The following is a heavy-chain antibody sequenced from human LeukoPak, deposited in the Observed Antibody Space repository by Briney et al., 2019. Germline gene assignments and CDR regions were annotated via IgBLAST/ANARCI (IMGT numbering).Heavy chain of an antibody. J-gene: IGHJ4*02. Sequence: ASVKVSCKASGYTFTSYYMHWVRQAPGQGLEWMGWINPNSGGTNYAQKFQGWVTMTRDTSISTAYMELSRLRSDDTAVCYCARGPPWDYYGSGSPPGEFDYWGQGTLVTVSS. V-gene: IGHV1-2*04. D-gene: IGHD3-10*01. CDR2: INPNSGGT. CDR3: ARGPPWDYYGSGSPPGEFDY. CDR1: GYTFTSYY.